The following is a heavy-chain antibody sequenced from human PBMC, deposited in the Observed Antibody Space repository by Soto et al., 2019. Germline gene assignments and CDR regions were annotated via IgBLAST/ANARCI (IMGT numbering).Heavy chain of an antibody. J-gene: IGHJ4*02. V-gene: IGHV3-66*01. CDR2: VYADGST. Sequence: QLVESGGGLVQPGGSLRLSCTASGFTVSKTYISWVRQAPGKGLEWVSAVYADGSTHYADSVKGRFTISRDNSKNTLYLHMFILSAEDTAVSYGTRDASDSFHGDYWGQGPLVTVSS. CDR1: GFTVSKTY. D-gene: IGHD3-9*01. CDR3: TRDASDSFHGDY.